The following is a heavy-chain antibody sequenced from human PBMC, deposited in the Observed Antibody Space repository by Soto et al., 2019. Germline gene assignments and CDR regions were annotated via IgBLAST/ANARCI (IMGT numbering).Heavy chain of an antibody. CDR1: GGSFSGYY. Sequence: SETLSLTCAVYGGSFSGYYWSWIRQPPGKGLEWIGEINHSGSTNYNPSLKSRVTISVDTSKNQFSLKLSSVTAADTAVYYCARHSSSWYKLFDYWGQGTLVTVSS. D-gene: IGHD6-13*01. V-gene: IGHV4-34*01. CDR3: ARHSSSWYKLFDY. CDR2: INHSGST. J-gene: IGHJ4*02.